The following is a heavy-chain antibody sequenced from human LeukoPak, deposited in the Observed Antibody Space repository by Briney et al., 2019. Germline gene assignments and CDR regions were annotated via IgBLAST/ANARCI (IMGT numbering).Heavy chain of an antibody. CDR2: IYHSGST. J-gene: IGHJ5*02. D-gene: IGHD2-8*02. CDR1: GGSISSSNW. V-gene: IGHV4-4*02. CDR3: ARDRSPRISNTGGWFDP. Sequence: SETLSLTCAVSGGSISSSNWWSWVRQPPGKGLEWIGEIYHSGSTNYNPSLKSRVTISVDTSKNQFSLKLSSVTAADTAVYYCARDRSPRISNTGGWFDPWGQGTLVTVSS.